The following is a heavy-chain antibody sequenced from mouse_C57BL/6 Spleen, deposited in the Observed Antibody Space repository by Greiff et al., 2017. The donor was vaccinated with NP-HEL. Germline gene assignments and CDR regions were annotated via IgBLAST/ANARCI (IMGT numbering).Heavy chain of an antibody. D-gene: IGHD2-3*01. Sequence: VKLQESGAELVKPGASVKISCKASGYAFSSYWMNWVKQRPGKGLEWIGQIYPGDGDTNYNGKFKGKATLTADKSSSTAYMQLSSLTSEDSAVYFCARGGGYSSMDYWGQGTSVTVSS. V-gene: IGHV1-80*01. CDR3: ARGGGYSSMDY. CDR2: IYPGDGDT. CDR1: GYAFSSYW. J-gene: IGHJ4*01.